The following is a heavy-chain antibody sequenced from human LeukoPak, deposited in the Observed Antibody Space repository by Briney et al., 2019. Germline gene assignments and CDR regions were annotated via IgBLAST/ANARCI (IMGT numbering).Heavy chain of an antibody. CDR2: INPNSGGT. D-gene: IGHD2-8*01. CDR1: GYTFTGYY. J-gene: IGHJ4*02. Sequence: ASVKVSCKASGYTFTGYYTHWVRQAPGQGLEWMGWINPNSGGTNYAQKFQGRVTMTRDTSISTAYMELSRLRSDDTAVYYCARLRTRDIVLMVYAMDFDYWGQGTLVTVSS. CDR3: ARLRTRDIVLMVYAMDFDY. V-gene: IGHV1-2*02.